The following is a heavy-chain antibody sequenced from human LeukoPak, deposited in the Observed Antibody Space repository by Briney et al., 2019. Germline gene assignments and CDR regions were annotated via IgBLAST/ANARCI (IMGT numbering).Heavy chain of an antibody. CDR2: ISGSGGST. CDR1: GFTFSSYA. J-gene: IGHJ3*02. V-gene: IGHV3-23*01. CDR3: ARQMDTAIVPTRSDAFDI. D-gene: IGHD5-18*01. Sequence: GGSLRLSSAASGFTFSSYAMSWVRQAPGKGLEWVSAISGSGGSTYYADSVKGRFTISRDNSKNTLYLQMNSLRAEDTAVYYCARQMDTAIVPTRSDAFDIWGQGTMVTVSS.